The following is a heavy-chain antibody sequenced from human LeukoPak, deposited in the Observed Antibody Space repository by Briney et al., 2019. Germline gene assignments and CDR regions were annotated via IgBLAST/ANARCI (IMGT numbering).Heavy chain of an antibody. D-gene: IGHD2-2*01. CDR2: ISAYNGNT. J-gene: IGHJ5*02. Sequence: ASVKVSCKASGYTFTSYGISWVRQAPGQGLEWMGWISAYNGNTNYAQKLQGRVTMTTDTSTSTAYMELRSLRSDDTAVYYCARAYIVVVPAAIIGTNWFDPWGQGTLVTVSS. CDR1: GYTFTSYG. V-gene: IGHV1-18*01. CDR3: ARAYIVVVPAAIIGTNWFDP.